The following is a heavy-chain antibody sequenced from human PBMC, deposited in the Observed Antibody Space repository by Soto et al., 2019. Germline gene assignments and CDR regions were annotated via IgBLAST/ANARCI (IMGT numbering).Heavy chain of an antibody. D-gene: IGHD3-22*01. J-gene: IGHJ4*02. Sequence: GGSMRLSSAASAFTVSSNYMSWVRQAPGKGLEWVSVIYSGGSTYYADSVKGRFTISRDNTKNTLYLQMNSLRAEDTAVYYCARGPENYDSSGYYLLFDYWGQGTLVTVSS. CDR2: IYSGGST. CDR3: ARGPENYDSSGYYLLFDY. V-gene: IGHV3-53*01. CDR1: AFTVSSNY.